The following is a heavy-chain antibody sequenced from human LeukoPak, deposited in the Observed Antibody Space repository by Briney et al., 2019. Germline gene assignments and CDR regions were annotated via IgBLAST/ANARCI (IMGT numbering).Heavy chain of an antibody. D-gene: IGHD6-19*01. V-gene: IGHV3-23*01. J-gene: IGHJ4*02. CDR2: ISGGGEST. CDR1: GFTFSSHA. Sequence: GGSLRLSCTSSGFTFSSHAMNWVRQAPGQELEWVSSISGGGESTYYADSVKGRFTVSRDNSKNTLYLQINSLGGEDTAVYYCAKGKYSSGGVPDYWGQGTLVTVSS. CDR3: AKGKYSSGGVPDY.